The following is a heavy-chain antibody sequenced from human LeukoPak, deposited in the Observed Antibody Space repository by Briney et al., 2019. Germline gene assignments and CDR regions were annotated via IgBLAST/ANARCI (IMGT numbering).Heavy chain of an antibody. J-gene: IGHJ6*02. CDR2: ISCSNTI. Sequence: GGSLRRSCAASGFTFSTYAMNWVRQAPGKGLEWISYISCSNTIYYAGSVKSRFTISRDNAKNSQYLQMNSLRAEDTAVYYCSREVIDCYYYYGMDVWGQGTTVTVSS. V-gene: IGHV3-48*03. CDR1: GFTFSTYA. CDR3: SREVIDCYYYYGMDV. D-gene: IGHD2-21*01.